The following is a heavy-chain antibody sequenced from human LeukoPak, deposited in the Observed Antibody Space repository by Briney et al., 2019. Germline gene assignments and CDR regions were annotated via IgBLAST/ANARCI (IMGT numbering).Heavy chain of an antibody. CDR3: AKDGDIAAAGLNWYFDL. D-gene: IGHD6-13*01. Sequence: PGGSLRLSCAASGFTFSSYSMNWVRQAPGKGLEWVSSISSSSSYIYYADSVKGRFTISRDNSKNTLYLQMNSLRAEDTAVYYCAKDGDIAAAGLNWYFDLWGRGTLVTVSS. V-gene: IGHV3-21*04. CDR2: ISSSSSYI. CDR1: GFTFSSYS. J-gene: IGHJ2*01.